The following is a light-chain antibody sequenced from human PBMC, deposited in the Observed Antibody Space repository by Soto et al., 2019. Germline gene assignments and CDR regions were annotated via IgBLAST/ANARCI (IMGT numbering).Light chain of an antibody. V-gene: IGKV3-15*01. Sequence: EIVMTQSPATLSVSPGERATLSCRASQSVSNNVAWYQQKPGQTPKLLIYVASTRATGIPDRFSGSGSVTEFTLTISSLQSEDFAVYYCQQYNGWALTFGGGTKGEFK. CDR3: QQYNGWALT. CDR1: QSVSNN. J-gene: IGKJ4*01. CDR2: VAS.